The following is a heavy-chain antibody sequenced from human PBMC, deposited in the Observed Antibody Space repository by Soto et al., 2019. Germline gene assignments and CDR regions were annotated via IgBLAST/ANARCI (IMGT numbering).Heavy chain of an antibody. V-gene: IGHV4-4*02. J-gene: IGHJ4*02. Sequence: QVQLRESGPRLVKPSGTLSLTCAVSGSSITSSNWWTWVRQPPRKGLEWIGESYHSGSSNYNPSLKSRVTISVDKSKNQFFLKLTSVTAADTAVYYCARRYYSDSSGYYLGDWGQGTLVTVSS. CDR1: GSSITSSNW. D-gene: IGHD3-22*01. CDR2: SYHSGSS. CDR3: ARRYYSDSSGYYLGD.